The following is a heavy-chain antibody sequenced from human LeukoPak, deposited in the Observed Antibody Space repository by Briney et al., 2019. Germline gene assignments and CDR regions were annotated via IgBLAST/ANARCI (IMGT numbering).Heavy chain of an antibody. CDR2: ISDSGDYT. Sequence: PGGSLRLSCAASGFKFNTYWMSWVRQAPGQGLEWVSAISDSGDYTSYADSVRGRFTISRDNSRNTLYLQMISLRPEDTAVYYCAKDTSIGKYCTNGVCSPFDYWGQGTLVTVSS. CDR1: GFKFNTYW. CDR3: AKDTSIGKYCTNGVCSPFDY. J-gene: IGHJ4*02. V-gene: IGHV3-23*01. D-gene: IGHD2-8*01.